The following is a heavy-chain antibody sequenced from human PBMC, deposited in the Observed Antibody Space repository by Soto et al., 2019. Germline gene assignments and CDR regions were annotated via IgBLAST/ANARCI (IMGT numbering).Heavy chain of an antibody. V-gene: IGHV3-48*02. J-gene: IGHJ5*02. CDR2: ISSSSSTI. Sequence: SGGSLRLSCAASGFTSSSYSMNWVRQAPGKGLEGVSYISSSSSTIYYADSVKSRVTISRDNAKNSLYLKMNSLRDEDTAVYYCSREIPYYDSSAYGGSSSPWGQGTLVTVSS. D-gene: IGHD3-22*01. CDR3: SREIPYYDSSAYGGSSSP. CDR1: GFTSSSYS.